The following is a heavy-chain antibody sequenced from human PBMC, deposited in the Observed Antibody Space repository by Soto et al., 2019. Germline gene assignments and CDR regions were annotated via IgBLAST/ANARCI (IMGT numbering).Heavy chain of an antibody. Sequence: PGGAVREKCVDPGCPCISNNKIWVRQAPGKGLEWVSAISGSGGSTYYADSVKGRFTISRDNSKNTLYLQMNSLRAEDTAVYYCAKDKGGLLWFEKKSAFD. CDR3: AKDKGGLLWFEKKSAFD. D-gene: IGHD3-10*01. V-gene: IGHV3-23*01. CDR2: ISGSGGST. J-gene: IGHJ3*02. CDR1: GCPCISNN.